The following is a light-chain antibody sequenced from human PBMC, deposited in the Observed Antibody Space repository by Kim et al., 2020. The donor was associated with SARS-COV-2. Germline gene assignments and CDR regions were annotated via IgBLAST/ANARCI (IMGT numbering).Light chain of an antibody. CDR2: AAS. CDR3: LQDYNYPLT. Sequence: SASVGDRGTITCRASQGIRKDLGWYQQKPGKAPKLLIYAASSLQSGVPSRFSGRGSGTDFTLTISSLQPEDFATYYCLQDYNYPLTFGQGTKLEIK. V-gene: IGKV1-6*01. CDR1: QGIRKD. J-gene: IGKJ2*01.